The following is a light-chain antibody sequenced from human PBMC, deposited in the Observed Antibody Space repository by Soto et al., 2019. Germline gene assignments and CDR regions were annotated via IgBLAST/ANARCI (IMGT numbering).Light chain of an antibody. V-gene: IGLV1-40*01. CDR3: QSYAPTLNVV. J-gene: IGLJ2*01. Sequence: QSALTQPPSVSGAPGQTGTISCTGSNSNVGGGYDVHWYQQLPGSAPKLLIYANNNRPSGVPDRFSGSKSGTSASLAITGLQAEDEADYYCQSYAPTLNVVFGGGTKLTGL. CDR2: ANN. CDR1: NSNVGGGYD.